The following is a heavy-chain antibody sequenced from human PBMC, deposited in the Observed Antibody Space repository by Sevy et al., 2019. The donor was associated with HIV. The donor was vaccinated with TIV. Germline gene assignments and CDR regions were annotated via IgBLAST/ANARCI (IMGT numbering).Heavy chain of an antibody. J-gene: IGHJ5*02. CDR2: IYTSGST. CDR3: ARFAHPLALLGYCSSTSCLNWFDP. Sequence: SETLSLTCTVSGGSISSYYWSWIRQPAGKGLEWIGRIYTSGSTNYNPTLKSRVTMSVDTSKNQSSLKLSSVTAAATAVYYCARFAHPLALLGYCSSTSCLNWFDPWGQGTLVIVSS. D-gene: IGHD2-2*01. CDR1: GGSISSYY. V-gene: IGHV4-4*07.